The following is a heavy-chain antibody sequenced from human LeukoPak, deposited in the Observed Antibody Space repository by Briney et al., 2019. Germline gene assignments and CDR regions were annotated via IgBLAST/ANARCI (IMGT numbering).Heavy chain of an antibody. V-gene: IGHV2-5*02. CDR2: IYWDDDK. J-gene: IGHJ4*02. CDR1: GFSLYSSGVG. D-gene: IGHD1/OR15-1a*01. Sequence: ESGPTLVNPTQTITLTCTFSGFSLYSSGVGVGWIRQPPGKAPEWLAVIYWDDDKRYNPSLRSRLTMSKDASKSQVFLVISNMDPVDTATYYCAHRRPGHLTGWDNSYFDNWGPGTLVTVSS. CDR3: AHRRPGHLTGWDNSYFDN.